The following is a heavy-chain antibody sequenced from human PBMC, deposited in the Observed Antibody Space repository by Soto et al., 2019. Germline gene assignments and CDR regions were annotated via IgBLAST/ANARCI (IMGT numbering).Heavy chain of an antibody. J-gene: IGHJ4*02. CDR2: ISGSGGST. Sequence: GGSLRLSCAASGFTFSSYAMSWVRQAPGKGLEWVSAISGSGGSTYYADSVKGRFTISRDNSKNTLYLQMNSLRAEDTAVYYCAYSEYSSSWYNSFDYWGQGTLVTVSS. CDR1: GFTFSSYA. CDR3: AYSEYSSSWYNSFDY. D-gene: IGHD6-13*01. V-gene: IGHV3-23*01.